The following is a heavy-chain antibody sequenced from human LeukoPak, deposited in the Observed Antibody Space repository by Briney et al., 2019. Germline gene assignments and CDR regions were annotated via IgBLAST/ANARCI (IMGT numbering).Heavy chain of an antibody. CDR2: IYSGGST. D-gene: IGHD6-19*01. J-gene: IGHJ3*02. CDR3: ARGYSSGWYRELNAFDI. CDR1: GFTVSSNY. V-gene: IGHV3-53*01. Sequence: PGGSLRLSCAAFGFTVSSNYMSWVRQAPGKGLEWVSVIYSGGSTYYADSVKGRFTISRDNSKNTLYLQMNSLRAEDTAVYYCARGYSSGWYRELNAFDIWGQGTMVTVSS.